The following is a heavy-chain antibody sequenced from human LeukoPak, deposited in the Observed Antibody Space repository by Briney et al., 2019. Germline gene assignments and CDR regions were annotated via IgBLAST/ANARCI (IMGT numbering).Heavy chain of an antibody. Sequence: PGGSLRLSCAASGFTFSSYSMNWVRQAPGKGLEWVSSISSGSTYIYYADSLKGRFTISRDNAKNSLYLQMNSLRAEDTAVYYCARDSAAYMYGFVGFWGQGTLVTVSS. V-gene: IGHV3-21*01. J-gene: IGHJ4*02. CDR1: GFTFSSYS. CDR2: ISSGSTYI. CDR3: ARDSAAYMYGFVGF. D-gene: IGHD3-10*01.